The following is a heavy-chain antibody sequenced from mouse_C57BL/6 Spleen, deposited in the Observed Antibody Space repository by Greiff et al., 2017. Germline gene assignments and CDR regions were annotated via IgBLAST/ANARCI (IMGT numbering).Heavy chain of an antibody. D-gene: IGHD1-1*01. CDR3: APITTVVERSMDY. Sequence: QVQLKQSGPELVKPGASVKISCKASGYAFSSSWMNWVKQRPGKGLEWIGRIYPGDGDTNYNGKFKGKATLTADKSSSTAYMQLSSLTSEDSAVYFCAPITTVVERSMDYWGQGTSVTVSS. CDR1: GYAFSSSW. V-gene: IGHV1-82*01. CDR2: IYPGDGDT. J-gene: IGHJ4*01.